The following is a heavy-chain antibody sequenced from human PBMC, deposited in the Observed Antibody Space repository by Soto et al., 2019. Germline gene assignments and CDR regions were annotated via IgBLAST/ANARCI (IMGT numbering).Heavy chain of an antibody. Sequence: GGSLRLSCAASGFTFSIYAMHWLRQAPDKGLEWVAVISYDGSNKYYADSVKGRFTISRDNSKDTLYLQMNSLRAEDTAVYYCARDSRWYWEDYYGMVVSGPAPTVTVFS. D-gene: IGHD2-15*01. CDR2: ISYDGSNK. V-gene: IGHV3-30-3*01. CDR3: ARDSRWYWEDYYGMVV. CDR1: GFTFSIYA. J-gene: IGHJ6*02.